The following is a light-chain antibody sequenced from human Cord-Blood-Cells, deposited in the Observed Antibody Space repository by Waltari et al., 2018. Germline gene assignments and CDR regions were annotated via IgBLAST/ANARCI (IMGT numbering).Light chain of an antibody. CDR1: SSDVGGYNY. J-gene: IGLJ3*02. Sequence: QSALTHPASVSGSPGQSITISCTGTSSDVGGYNYVSWYQQHPGKAPKLMIYDVSKRPSGVSNRFSGSKSGNTASLTISGLQAEDEADYYCSSYTSSGTWVFGGGTKLTVL. CDR3: SSYTSSGTWV. CDR2: DVS. V-gene: IGLV2-14*01.